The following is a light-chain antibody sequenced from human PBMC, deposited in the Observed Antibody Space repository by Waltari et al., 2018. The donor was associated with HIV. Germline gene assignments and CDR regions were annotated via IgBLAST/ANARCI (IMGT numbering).Light chain of an antibody. CDR1: SGSIASNH. V-gene: IGLV6-57*01. CDR2: EYN. J-gene: IGLJ3*02. Sequence: NFMLTQPHSVSESPGKTVTISCTRTSGSIASNHVQRYQQRPGSSPTTGIYEYNQRPSGVPDRFSGSIDSSSNSASLTISGLKTEDEADYYCQSYDSSNQGVFGGGTKLTVL. CDR3: QSYDSSNQGV.